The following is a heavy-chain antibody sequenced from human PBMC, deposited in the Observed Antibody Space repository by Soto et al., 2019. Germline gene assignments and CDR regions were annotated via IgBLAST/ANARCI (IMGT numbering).Heavy chain of an antibody. Sequence: GGSLRLSCAASGFTFSSYAMSWVRQAPGKGLEWVSAISGRGGSTYYADSVKGRFTISRDNSKNTLYLQMNSLRAEDTAVYYCAKSSCSGGSCYWNFDYWGQGTLVTVSS. J-gene: IGHJ4*02. CDR3: AKSSCSGGSCYWNFDY. CDR2: ISGRGGST. D-gene: IGHD2-15*01. V-gene: IGHV3-23*01. CDR1: GFTFSSYA.